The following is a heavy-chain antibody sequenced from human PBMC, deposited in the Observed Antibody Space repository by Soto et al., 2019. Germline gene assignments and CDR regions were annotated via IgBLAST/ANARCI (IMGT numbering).Heavy chain of an antibody. J-gene: IGHJ6*04. CDR1: GYTFTGYA. CDR3: TRGGVTGTNTYYYGLDV. V-gene: IGHV1-3*01. Sequence: QVHLVQSGAEVRETGASVRISCEASGYTFTGYAIHWVRQAHGQRPEWMGWINAANGNIKSSRPLRGRVTLTIDKSASPAYLDLTSLGAEDPAVYFCTRGGVTGTNTYYYGLDVWGKGTPVTVSS. D-gene: IGHD1-1*01. CDR2: INAANGNI.